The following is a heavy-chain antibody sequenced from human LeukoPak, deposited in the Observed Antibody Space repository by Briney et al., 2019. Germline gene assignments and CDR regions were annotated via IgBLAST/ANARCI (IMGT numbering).Heavy chain of an antibody. Sequence: ASVKVSFKASGYTFTSYSINWVRQAPGQGLEWMAWISAYNGNTNYAQKLQGRVTLTRDTSTSTAYMELRSLRSDDTAVYFCARGMSGYTEDPFDIWGQGTVVTVSS. CDR3: ARGMSGYTEDPFDI. CDR1: GYTFTSYS. J-gene: IGHJ3*02. CDR2: ISAYNGNT. V-gene: IGHV1-18*01. D-gene: IGHD2-2*02.